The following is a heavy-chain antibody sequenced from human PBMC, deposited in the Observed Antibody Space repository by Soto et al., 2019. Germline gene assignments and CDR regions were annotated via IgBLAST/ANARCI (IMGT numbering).Heavy chain of an antibody. CDR1: GGSISSGGYY. CDR2: IYYSGST. V-gene: IGHV4-31*03. CDR3: AGRGYDILTGPDYYYYGMDV. J-gene: IGHJ6*02. D-gene: IGHD3-9*01. Sequence: SETLSLTCTVSGGSISSGGYYWSWIRQHPGKGLEWIGYIYYSGSTYYNPSLKSRVTISVDTSKNQFSLKLSSVTAADTAVYYCAGRGYDILTGPDYYYYGMDVWGQETTVTV.